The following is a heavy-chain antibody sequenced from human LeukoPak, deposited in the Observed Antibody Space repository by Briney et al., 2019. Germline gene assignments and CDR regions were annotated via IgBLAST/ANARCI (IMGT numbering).Heavy chain of an antibody. Sequence: SETLSLTCTVSGGSISSYYWSWIRQSPGKGLEWIGYVFYGGSTIYGPSLKSRVTISVDTSKNQISLKLTSVTAADTAVFYCARFAGYSSGWHDYWGQGALVTVSS. CDR3: ARFAGYSSGWHDY. D-gene: IGHD6-19*01. V-gene: IGHV4-59*01. CDR2: VFYGGST. J-gene: IGHJ4*02. CDR1: GGSISSYY.